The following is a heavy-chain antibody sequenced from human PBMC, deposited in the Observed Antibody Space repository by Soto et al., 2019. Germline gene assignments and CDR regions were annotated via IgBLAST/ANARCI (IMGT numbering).Heavy chain of an antibody. CDR1: GGSIASYY. CDR2: IYYSATTNSIGTT. CDR3: ATGLVYYGSEY. Sequence: QVQLQESGPGLVKPSETLSLTCTVSGGSIASYYWSWIRQSPGEGLEWIGYIYYSATTNSIGTTKYNPSLKSRLTFSLATSKNQCSLQLSSVTASDTAVYFCATGLVYYGSEYWGQGTLVTVSS. D-gene: IGHD3-10*01. J-gene: IGHJ4*02. V-gene: IGHV4-59*01.